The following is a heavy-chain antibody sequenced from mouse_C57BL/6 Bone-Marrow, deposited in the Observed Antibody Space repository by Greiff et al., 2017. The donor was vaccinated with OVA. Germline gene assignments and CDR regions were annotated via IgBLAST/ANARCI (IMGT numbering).Heavy chain of an antibody. Sequence: EVQLQESGGGLVKPGGSLKLSCAASGFTFSSYAMSWVRQTPEKRLEWVATISDGGSYTYYPDNVKGRFTISRDNAKNNLYLQMSHLKSEDTAMYYCARGNYCPWFAYWGQGTLVTVSA. D-gene: IGHD2-1*01. J-gene: IGHJ3*01. CDR2: ISDGGSYT. V-gene: IGHV5-4*01. CDR1: GFTFSSYA. CDR3: ARGNYCPWFAY.